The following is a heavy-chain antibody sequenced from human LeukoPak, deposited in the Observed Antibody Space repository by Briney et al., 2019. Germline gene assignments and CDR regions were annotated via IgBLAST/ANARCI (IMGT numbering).Heavy chain of an antibody. Sequence: GGSLRLSCAASGFTFSSYAMGWVRQAPGKGLEWVSAISGSGGSTYYADSVKGRFTISRDNSKNTLYLQMNSLRAEDTAVYYCAKGVGFLEWLLKHWGQGTLVTVSS. J-gene: IGHJ1*01. CDR3: AKGVGFLEWLLKH. CDR1: GFTFSSYA. V-gene: IGHV3-23*01. CDR2: ISGSGGST. D-gene: IGHD3-3*02.